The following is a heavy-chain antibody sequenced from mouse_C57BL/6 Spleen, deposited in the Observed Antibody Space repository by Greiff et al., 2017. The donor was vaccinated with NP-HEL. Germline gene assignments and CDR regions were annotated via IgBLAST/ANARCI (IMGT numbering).Heavy chain of an antibody. D-gene: IGHD1-1*01. CDR1: GFTFSDYY. CDR2: INYDGSST. V-gene: IGHV5-16*01. Sequence: DVKLVESEGGLVQPGSSMKLSCTASGFTFSDYYMAWVRQVPEKGLEWVANINYDGSSTYYLDSLKSRFIISRDNAKNILYLQMSSLKSEDTATYYCARVPYYGSRYFDVWGTGTTVTVSS. CDR3: ARVPYYGSRYFDV. J-gene: IGHJ1*03.